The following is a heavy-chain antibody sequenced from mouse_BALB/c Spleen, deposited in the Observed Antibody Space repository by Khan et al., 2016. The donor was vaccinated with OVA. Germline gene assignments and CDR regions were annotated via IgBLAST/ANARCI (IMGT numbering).Heavy chain of an antibody. CDR3: ARITYYAGAY. J-gene: IGHJ3*01. CDR1: GFNIKDTY. Sequence: EVQLQQSGAELVKPGASVTLSCTASGFNIKDTYLHWVNQRPEQGLEWVGRIDPENGYVKFDHKFKGKATITADTSSSTVYLQLSSLPSEDTAVYYCARITYYAGAYWGQGTLVTVS. V-gene: IGHV14-3*02. D-gene: IGHD1-1*01. CDR2: IDPENGYV.